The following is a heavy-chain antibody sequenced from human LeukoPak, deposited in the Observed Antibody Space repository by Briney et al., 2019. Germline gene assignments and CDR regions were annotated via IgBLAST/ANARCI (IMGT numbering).Heavy chain of an antibody. CDR3: ARERGYYDFWSGYYDGYYYMDV. J-gene: IGHJ6*03. D-gene: IGHD3-3*01. CDR2: INHSGST. CDR1: GGSFSGYY. Sequence: PSETLSLTCAVYGGSFSGYYWSWIRQPPGTGLEWIGEINHSGSTNYNPSLKSRVTISVDTSKNQFSLKLSSVTAADTAVYYCARERGYYDFWSGYYDGYYYMDVWGKGTTVTVSS. V-gene: IGHV4-34*01.